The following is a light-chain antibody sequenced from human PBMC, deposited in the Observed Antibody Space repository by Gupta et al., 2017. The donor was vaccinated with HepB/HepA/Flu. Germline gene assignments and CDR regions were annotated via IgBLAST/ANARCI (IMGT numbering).Light chain of an antibody. V-gene: IGKV3-20*01. CDR1: QSVSSSY. J-gene: IGKJ3*01. CDR3: QQYGGSPIT. Sequence: EIVLTQSPGILSLSPGERATLSCRASQSVSSSYLAWYQQQPGQAPRLIISDTSSRATGIPDRFSGSGSGTDFTLTISRLEPEDLAMYYCQQYGGSPITFGPGTKVDIK. CDR2: DTS.